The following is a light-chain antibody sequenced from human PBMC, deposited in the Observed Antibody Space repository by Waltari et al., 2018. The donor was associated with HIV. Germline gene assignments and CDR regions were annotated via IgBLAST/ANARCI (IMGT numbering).Light chain of an antibody. CDR3: AAWDDTLNGL. J-gene: IGLJ2*01. CDR1: PSNIGTNI. CDR2: SNN. V-gene: IGLV1-44*01. Sequence: QSVLTQPPSASGTPGQNVTISCSGNPSNIGTNIVNWYQQFPGAAPKRLIYSNNQRPSGVPARFSGSKSGTSASLAISGLQSEDEADYFCAAWDDTLNGLFGGGTKLTVL.